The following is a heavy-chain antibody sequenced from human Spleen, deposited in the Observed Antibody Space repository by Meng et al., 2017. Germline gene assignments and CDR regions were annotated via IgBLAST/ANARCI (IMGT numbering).Heavy chain of an antibody. CDR1: GYTLTELS. J-gene: IGHJ4*02. D-gene: IGHD1-14*01. CDR2: FDPEDGET. V-gene: IGHV1-24*01. CDR3: ATGIPPEVDY. Sequence: ASVNVSCKFTGYTLTELSMHWVRQAPGKGLEWMGGFDPEDGETIYAQKFHGRVTMTEHTSTDTADMELSSLRSEDTAVYYCATGIPPEVDYWGQGTLVTVSS.